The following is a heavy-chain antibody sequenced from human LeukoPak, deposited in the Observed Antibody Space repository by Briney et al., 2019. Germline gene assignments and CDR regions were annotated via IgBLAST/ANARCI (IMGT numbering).Heavy chain of an antibody. Sequence: GESLKISCKGSGYSFSSYWIAWVRQMPGKGLEWMGIMYREDSDTRYSPSFQGQVTISADRSISTAYLQWSSLKASDTAIYYCARRGAGHDAFDIWGQGTMVTVSS. J-gene: IGHJ3*02. CDR3: ARRGAGHDAFDI. D-gene: IGHD4/OR15-4a*01. V-gene: IGHV5-51*01. CDR1: GYSFSSYW. CDR2: MYREDSDT.